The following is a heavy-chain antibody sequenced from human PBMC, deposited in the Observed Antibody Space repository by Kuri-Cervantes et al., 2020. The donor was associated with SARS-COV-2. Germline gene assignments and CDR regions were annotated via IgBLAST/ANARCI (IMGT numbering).Heavy chain of an antibody. V-gene: IGHV1-69*01. CDR1: GGTFSSYA. CDR2: IIPIFGTA. CDR3: ARLTIFGVDPGWFDP. Sequence: GGSLRLSCKASGGTFSSYAISWVRQAPGQGLEWMGGIIPIFGTADYAQKFQGRVTITADESTSTAYMELSSLRSEDTAVYYCARLTIFGVDPGWFDPWGQGTLVTVSS. J-gene: IGHJ5*02. D-gene: IGHD3-3*01.